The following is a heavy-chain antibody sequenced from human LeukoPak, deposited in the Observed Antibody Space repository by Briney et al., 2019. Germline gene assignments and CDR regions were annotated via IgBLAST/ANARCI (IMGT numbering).Heavy chain of an antibody. CDR3: ARGPRNTQQLHPNWFDP. Sequence: KPGGSLRLSCAASGFTFSSYSMNWVRQAPGKGLDWVSSISSSSSYIYYADSVKGRFTISRDNAKNSLYLQMNSLRAEDTAVYYCARGPRNTQQLHPNWFDPWGQGTLVTVSS. CDR1: GFTFSSYS. V-gene: IGHV3-21*01. J-gene: IGHJ5*02. D-gene: IGHD6-13*01. CDR2: ISSSSSYI.